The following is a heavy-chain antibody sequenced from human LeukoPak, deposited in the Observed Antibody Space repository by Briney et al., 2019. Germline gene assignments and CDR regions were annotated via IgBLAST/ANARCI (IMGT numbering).Heavy chain of an antibody. D-gene: IGHD4-17*01. V-gene: IGHV4-34*01. CDR2: INHSGST. J-gene: IGHJ3*02. CDR3: ARGRGTVTRSAFDI. CDR1: GGSFSGYY. Sequence: SSETLSLTCAVYGGSFSGYYWSWIRQPPGKGLEWIGEINHSGSTNYNPSLKSRVTISVDTSKNQSSLKLSSVTAADTAVYYCARGRGTVTRSAFDIWGQGTMVTVSS.